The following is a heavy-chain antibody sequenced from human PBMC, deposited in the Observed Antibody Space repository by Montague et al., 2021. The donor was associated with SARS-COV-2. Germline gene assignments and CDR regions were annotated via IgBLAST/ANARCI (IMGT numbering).Heavy chain of an antibody. D-gene: IGHD1-20*01. Sequence: SETLSLTCTVPGDSIRESHWSWIRQPPGKGLEWIGYIDNSGSTNXNPALESRVTLTVSASNNQFYLTLRSVTAADTAVYYCARLTGSRVYYYHYGLDVWGQGTTVTVSS. CDR3: ARLTGSRVYYYHYGLDV. V-gene: IGHV4-4*09. CDR1: GDSIRESH. CDR2: IDNSGST. J-gene: IGHJ6*02.